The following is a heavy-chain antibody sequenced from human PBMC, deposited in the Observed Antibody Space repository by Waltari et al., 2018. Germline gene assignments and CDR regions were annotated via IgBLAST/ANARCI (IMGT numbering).Heavy chain of an antibody. V-gene: IGHV4-34*01. D-gene: IGHD3-3*01. Sequence: QVQLQQWGAGLLKPSETLSLTCAVYGGSFSGYYWSWIRQPPGKGLEWIGEINHSGSTNYNPSRKSRVTISVDTSKNQFSLKLSSVTAADTAVYYCARSPPDYDFWSGATGGFFDYWGQGTLVTVSS. CDR2: INHSGST. CDR3: ARSPPDYDFWSGATGGFFDY. CDR1: GGSFSGYY. J-gene: IGHJ4*02.